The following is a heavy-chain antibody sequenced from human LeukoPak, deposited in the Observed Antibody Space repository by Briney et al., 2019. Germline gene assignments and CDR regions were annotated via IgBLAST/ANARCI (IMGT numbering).Heavy chain of an antibody. Sequence: GGSLRLSCAASGFTFSDYYMSWIRQAPGKGLEWVSYISSSGSTIYYADSVKGRFTISRDNAKNSLYLQMNSLRAKDTAVYYCARDLRSTSTYWYFDLWGRGTLVTVSS. J-gene: IGHJ2*01. CDR1: GFTFSDYY. V-gene: IGHV3-11*01. D-gene: IGHD2-2*01. CDR3: ARDLRSTSTYWYFDL. CDR2: ISSSGSTI.